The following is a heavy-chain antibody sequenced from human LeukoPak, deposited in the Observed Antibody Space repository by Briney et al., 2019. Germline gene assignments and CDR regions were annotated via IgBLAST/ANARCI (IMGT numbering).Heavy chain of an antibody. V-gene: IGHV5-51*01. CDR3: ARHGDSSGYRDAFDI. Sequence: PGESLKISCKGSGYSFTSYWIGWVRQMPGKGLEWMGIIYPGDSDTRYSPSFQGQVTISADKSISTAYLQWSSLKASDTAMYYRARHGDSSGYRDAFDIWGQGTMVTVSS. CDR2: IYPGDSDT. J-gene: IGHJ3*02. D-gene: IGHD3-22*01. CDR1: GYSFTSYW.